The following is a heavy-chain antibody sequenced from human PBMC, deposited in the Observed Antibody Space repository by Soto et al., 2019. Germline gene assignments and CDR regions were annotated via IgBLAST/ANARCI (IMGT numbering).Heavy chain of an antibody. Sequence: KTSETLSLTCAVSGGSISSSNWWSWVRQPPGKGLEWIGEIYHSGSTNYNPSLKSRVTISVDKSKNQFSLKLSSVTAADTAVYYCARDGTSRITIFGVVMRPYGMDVWGQGTTVTVSS. J-gene: IGHJ6*02. D-gene: IGHD3-3*01. CDR2: IYHSGST. CDR1: GGSISSSNW. CDR3: ARDGTSRITIFGVVMRPYGMDV. V-gene: IGHV4-4*02.